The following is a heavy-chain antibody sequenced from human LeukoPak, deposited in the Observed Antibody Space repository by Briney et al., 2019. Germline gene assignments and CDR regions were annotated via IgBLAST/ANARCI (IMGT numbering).Heavy chain of an antibody. D-gene: IGHD6-13*01. CDR1: GFTFNIYA. V-gene: IGHV3-30*02. CDR3: AKERDSSSWSDC. J-gene: IGHJ4*02. CDR2: IRYDGSDK. Sequence: GGSLRLSCAASGFTFNIYAMHWVCQAPGKGLEWVAFIRYDGSDKYYADSVKGRFTISRDNSKNTLYLQMNSLRADDTAVYYCAKERDSSSWSDCWGQGTLVTVSS.